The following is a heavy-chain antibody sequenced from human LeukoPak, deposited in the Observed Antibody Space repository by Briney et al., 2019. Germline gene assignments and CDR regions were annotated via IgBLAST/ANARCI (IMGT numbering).Heavy chain of an antibody. D-gene: IGHD5-18*01. CDR2: ISPYSGCT. CDR1: GYTFTGYY. Sequence: ASVKVSCKASGYTFTGYYMHWVRQAPGQGLEWMGWISPYSGCTTYAQNFQGRVTMTRDTSISTAYMELSSLTSDDTAVYYCARKSGYTYSFDYWGQGALVTVSS. CDR3: ARKSGYTYSFDY. J-gene: IGHJ4*02. V-gene: IGHV1-2*02.